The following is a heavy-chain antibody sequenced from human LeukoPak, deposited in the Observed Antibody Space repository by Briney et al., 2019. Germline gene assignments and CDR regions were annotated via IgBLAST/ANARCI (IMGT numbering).Heavy chain of an antibody. D-gene: IGHD1-26*01. Sequence: GGSLRLACAASGFTVSNNRLSWVRQAPGMGLEWVSTIYSDGNTYYPDSVKGRFTISRDGSKNTLYLQLNSLRTEDTAIYYCVREREGSNSEHWGQGTLVTVPS. CDR1: GFTVSNNR. V-gene: IGHV3-53*01. J-gene: IGHJ1*01. CDR2: IYSDGNT. CDR3: VREREGSNSEH.